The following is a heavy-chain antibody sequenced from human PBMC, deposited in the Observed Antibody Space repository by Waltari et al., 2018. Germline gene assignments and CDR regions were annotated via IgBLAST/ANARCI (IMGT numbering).Heavy chain of an antibody. Sequence: EAQLVESGGGLVQPGGSLRLSCAASGFIFSNYWIHWVRQAPGKGLVWVSRISGSGSNANYADSVRSRFTISRDNAKNTAYLQMNSLTVEDTAVYYCAKYSSSSGGADWYFDLWGRGSLLTVSS. CDR2: ISGSGSNA. J-gene: IGHJ2*01. V-gene: IGHV3-74*01. D-gene: IGHD4-4*01. CDR3: AKYSSSSGGADWYFDL. CDR1: GFIFSNYW.